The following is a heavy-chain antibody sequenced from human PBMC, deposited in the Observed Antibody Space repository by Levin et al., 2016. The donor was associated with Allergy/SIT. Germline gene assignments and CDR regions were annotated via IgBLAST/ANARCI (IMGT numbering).Heavy chain of an antibody. Sequence: VRQMPGKGLEWMGRIDPSDSYTNYSPSFQGHVAISADKSISTAYLQWSSLKASDTAMYYCARHYYGSGSYPMYDYWGQGTLVTAPQ. D-gene: IGHD3-10*01. CDR2: IDPSDSYT. CDR3: ARHYYGSGSYPMYDY. V-gene: IGHV5-10-1*01. J-gene: IGHJ4*02.